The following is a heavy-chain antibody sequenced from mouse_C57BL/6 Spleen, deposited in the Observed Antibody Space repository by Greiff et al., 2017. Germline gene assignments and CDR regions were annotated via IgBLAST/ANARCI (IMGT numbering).Heavy chain of an antibody. Sequence: EVKLMESEGGLVQPGSSMKLSCTASGFTFSDYYMAWVRQVPEKGLEWVANINYDGSSTYYLDSLKSRFIISRDNAKNILYLQMSSLKSEDTATYYCAREGTTYYFDYWVQGTTLTVSS. CDR1: GFTFSDYY. CDR2: INYDGSST. V-gene: IGHV5-16*01. CDR3: AREGTTYYFDY. J-gene: IGHJ2*01. D-gene: IGHD1-1*01.